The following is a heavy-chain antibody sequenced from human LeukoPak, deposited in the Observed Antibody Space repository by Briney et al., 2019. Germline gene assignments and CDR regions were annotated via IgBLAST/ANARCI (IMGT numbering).Heavy chain of an antibody. CDR1: GFTFSSYG. Sequence: GGSLRLSCAASGFTFSSYGMHWVRQAPGKGLEWVAVMWYDGSNKFYADSVKGRFTISRDNSKNTLYLQMNRLRAEDTAVYYCARDRAAADLDYWGQGTLVTVSS. J-gene: IGHJ4*02. D-gene: IGHD6-13*01. CDR3: ARDRAAADLDY. V-gene: IGHV3-33*01. CDR2: MWYDGSNK.